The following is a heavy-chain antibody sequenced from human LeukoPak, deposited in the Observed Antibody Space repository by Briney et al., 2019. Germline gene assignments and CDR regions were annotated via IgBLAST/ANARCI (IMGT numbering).Heavy chain of an antibody. J-gene: IGHJ5*02. V-gene: IGHV4-59*01. CDR2: IYYSGST. CDR3: AREYSSSDNWFDP. D-gene: IGHD6-6*01. CDR1: GGSISSYY. Sequence: PSETLSLTCTVSGGSISSYYWSWIRQPPGKGPEWIGYIYYSGSTNYNPSLKSRVTISVDTSKNQFSLKLSSVTAADTAVYYCAREYSSSDNWFDPWGQGTLVTVSS.